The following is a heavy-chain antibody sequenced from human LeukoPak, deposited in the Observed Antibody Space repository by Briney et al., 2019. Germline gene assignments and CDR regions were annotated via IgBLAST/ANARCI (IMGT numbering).Heavy chain of an antibody. CDR3: ARQIGVSIDY. CDR1: IFTFGSFN. Sequence: PGGPLRLSCAAWIFTFGSFNMHGLPQAPGKGLEWVTFIRFDGSNKYYAHSVKGRFTISRDDSKNTLYMQMRSLRPEDTAVYYCARQIGVSIDYWGQGTLVTVSS. D-gene: IGHD5/OR15-5a*01. J-gene: IGHJ4*02. CDR2: IRFDGSNK. V-gene: IGHV3-30*02.